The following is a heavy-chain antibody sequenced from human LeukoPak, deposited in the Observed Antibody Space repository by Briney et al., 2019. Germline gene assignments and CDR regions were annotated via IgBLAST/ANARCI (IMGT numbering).Heavy chain of an antibody. Sequence: ASVKVSCKASGYTFTSYYMNWVRQAPGQGLEWMGIINPSGGSTSYAQKFQGRVTMTRDTSTSTVYMELSSLRSEDTAVYYCARTGDYGGHPGGHDAFDIWGQGTMVAVSS. V-gene: IGHV1-46*01. J-gene: IGHJ3*02. CDR2: INPSGGST. D-gene: IGHD4-23*01. CDR3: ARTGDYGGHPGGHDAFDI. CDR1: GYTFTSYY.